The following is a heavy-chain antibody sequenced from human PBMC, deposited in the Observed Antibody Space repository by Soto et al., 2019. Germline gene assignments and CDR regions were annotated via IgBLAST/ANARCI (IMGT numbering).Heavy chain of an antibody. J-gene: IGHJ4*02. CDR3: ASSETGTTNFDY. D-gene: IGHD1-1*01. CDR2: IYHSGST. Sequence: SETLSLTCAVSGGSISSGGYSWSWIRQPPGKGLEWIGYIYHSGSTYYNPSLKSRVTISVDRSKNQFPLKLSSVTAADTAVYYCASSETGTTNFDYWGQGTLVTVSS. V-gene: IGHV4-30-2*01. CDR1: GGSISSGGYS.